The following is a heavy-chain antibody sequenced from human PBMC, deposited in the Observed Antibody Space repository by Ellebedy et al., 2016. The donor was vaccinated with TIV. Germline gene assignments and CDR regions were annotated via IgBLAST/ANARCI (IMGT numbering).Heavy chain of an antibody. J-gene: IGHJ5*01. CDR3: ARGPNSDS. V-gene: IGHV3-66*01. CDR1: GFTVSANF. Sequence: GESLKISCAASGFTVSANFMNWVRQPPGKGLEWVSIIYTSGDTYYADSVKGRFTLSRDNSKNTLYLQINTLRTDDTAVYYCARGPNSDSWGQGTLVTVSS. CDR2: IYTSGDT.